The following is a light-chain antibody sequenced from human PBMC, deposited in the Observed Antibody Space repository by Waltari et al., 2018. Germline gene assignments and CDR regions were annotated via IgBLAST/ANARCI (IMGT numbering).Light chain of an antibody. J-gene: IGLJ3*02. CDR2: DDD. V-gene: IGLV3-21*03. CDR1: HFSNKS. CDR3: QVWDGSSDHPGV. Sequence: SEVLTQPPSVSVAPGKTARIRCAGNHFSNKSVHWSHQKPGQAPVLVVYDDDELRSEIPARFSGSVSGNAATLSISWVESGDEADYYCQVWDGSSDHPGVFGGGTKLSVL.